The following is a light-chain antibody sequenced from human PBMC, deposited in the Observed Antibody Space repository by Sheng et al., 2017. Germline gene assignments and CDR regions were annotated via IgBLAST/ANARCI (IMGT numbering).Light chain of an antibody. V-gene: IGKV3-15*01. CDR1: QSVNSK. CDR3: QHYDKWPLP. J-gene: IGKJ4*01. Sequence: EIVMTQSPATLSVSPGERATLSCRASQSVNSKLAWYQQKPGQAPRLLISGTSTRATGIPARFSGSGFGTEFTLTISSLQSEDFAVYYCQHYDKWPLPFGGGTKVEIK. CDR2: GTS.